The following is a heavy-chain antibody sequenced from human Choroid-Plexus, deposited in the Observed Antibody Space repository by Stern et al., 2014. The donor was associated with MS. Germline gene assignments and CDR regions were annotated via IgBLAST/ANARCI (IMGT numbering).Heavy chain of an antibody. CDR1: GFTFGSCA. D-gene: IGHD2/OR15-2a*01. CDR3: AKDRHYLTYFFDH. J-gene: IGHJ5*02. Sequence: VHPVESGGGVVQPGRPLRLSCVASGFTFGSCAMHWVRQAPGKGLEWVAGVSYDGSNKYYADSVKGRFTISRDNSQNSLYMQMSSLRPEDTAVYYCAKDRHYLTYFFDHWGQGSLVTVSS. CDR2: VSYDGSNK. V-gene: IGHV3-30*18.